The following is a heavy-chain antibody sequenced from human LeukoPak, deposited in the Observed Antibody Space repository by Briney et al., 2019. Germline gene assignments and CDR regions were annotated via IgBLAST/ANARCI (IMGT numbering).Heavy chain of an antibody. D-gene: IGHD6-19*01. CDR2: IYYSGST. J-gene: IGHJ4*02. Sequence: PSETLSLTCTVSGGSISSSSYYWGWIRQPPGKGLEWIGSIYYSGSTYYNPSLKSRVTISVDTSKNQFSLKLSSVTAADTAVYYCARLGLQCSDGACYGGFDYWGQGALVSVSA. CDR3: ARLGLQCSDGACYGGFDY. CDR1: GGSISSSSYY. V-gene: IGHV4-39*01.